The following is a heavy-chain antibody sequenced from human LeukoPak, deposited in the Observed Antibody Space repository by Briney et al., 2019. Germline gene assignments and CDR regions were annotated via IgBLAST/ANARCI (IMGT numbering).Heavy chain of an antibody. D-gene: IGHD3-3*01. CDR3: ARASLYDFWSGYYVRGWFDP. CDR2: IYYSGST. Sequence: SETLSLTCTVSGGSISSGDYYWRWIRQPPGKGLEWIGYIYYSGSTYYNPSLKSRVTISVDTSKNQFSLKLRSVTAADTAVYYCARASLYDFWSGYYVRGWFDPWGQGTLVTVSS. J-gene: IGHJ5*02. V-gene: IGHV4-30-4*08. CDR1: GGSISSGDYY.